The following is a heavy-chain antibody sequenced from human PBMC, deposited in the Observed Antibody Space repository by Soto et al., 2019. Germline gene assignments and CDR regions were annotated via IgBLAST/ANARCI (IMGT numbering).Heavy chain of an antibody. CDR1: GVSISSYY. J-gene: IGHJ6*03. Sequence: SETLSLTCTVSGVSISSYYWSWIRQPPGKGLEWIGYIYYSGSTNYNPSLKSRVTISVDTSKNQFSLKLSSVTAADTAVYYCARLDRDQLAALYYYYYMDVWGKGTTVTVSS. CDR2: IYYSGST. D-gene: IGHD6-19*01. CDR3: ARLDRDQLAALYYYYYMDV. V-gene: IGHV4-59*08.